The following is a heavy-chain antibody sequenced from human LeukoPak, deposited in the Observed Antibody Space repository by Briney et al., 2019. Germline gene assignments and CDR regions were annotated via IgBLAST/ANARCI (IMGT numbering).Heavy chain of an antibody. J-gene: IGHJ6*02. CDR1: GFTFSSYA. D-gene: IGHD3-10*01. CDR3: ARDVQWFGSYGMDV. V-gene: IGHV3-23*01. CDR2: ISGSGGST. Sequence: GGSLRLSCAASGFTFSSYAMSWVRQAPGKGLEWVSAISGSGGSTYYADSVKGRFTISRDNSKNTLYLQMNSLRAEDTAVYYCARDVQWFGSYGMDVWGQGTTVTVSS.